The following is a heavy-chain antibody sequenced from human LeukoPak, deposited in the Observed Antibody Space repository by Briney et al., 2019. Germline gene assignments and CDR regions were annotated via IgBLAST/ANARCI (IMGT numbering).Heavy chain of an antibody. V-gene: IGHV1-69*05. J-gene: IGHJ4*02. CDR2: IIPIFGTA. CDR1: GGTFSSYA. D-gene: IGHD5-12*01. Sequence: GASVKVSCKASGGTFSSYAISWVRQAPGQGLEWMGGIIPIFGTANHAQKFQGRVTITTDESTSTAYMELSSLRSEDTAVYYCARDSGSGYDYSYFDYWGQGTLVTVSS. CDR3: ARDSGSGYDYSYFDY.